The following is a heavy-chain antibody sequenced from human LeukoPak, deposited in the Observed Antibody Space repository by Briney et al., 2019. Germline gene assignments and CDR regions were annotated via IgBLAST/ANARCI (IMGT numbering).Heavy chain of an antibody. CDR2: ISHSGRA. CDR3: ARGLNDSWTGENY. J-gene: IGHJ4*02. CDR1: GGSFSGYY. V-gene: IGHV4-34*01. Sequence: PSETLSLTCAVYGGSFSGYYWTWIRQPPGKGLEWIGEISHSGRANYNPSLKSRVTISLDTSKSQFSLKVRYVTAADTAVYYCARGLNDSWTGENYWGQGTLVTVSS. D-gene: IGHD3-3*01.